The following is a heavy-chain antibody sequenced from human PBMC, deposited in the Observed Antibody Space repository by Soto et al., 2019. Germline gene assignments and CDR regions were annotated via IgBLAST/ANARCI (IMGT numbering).Heavy chain of an antibody. Sequence: PGGSLRLSCAASGFTFSSYWMSWVRQAPGKGLEWVANIKQGGSEKYYVDSVKGRFTLSRDNAKNSLYLQMNSLRAEDTAVYYCAXYYYGSGSYHNLAWFDPWGQGTLVTVSS. CDR3: AXYYYGSGSYHNLAWFDP. J-gene: IGHJ5*02. V-gene: IGHV3-7*03. CDR2: IKQGGSEK. D-gene: IGHD3-10*01. CDR1: GFTFSSYW.